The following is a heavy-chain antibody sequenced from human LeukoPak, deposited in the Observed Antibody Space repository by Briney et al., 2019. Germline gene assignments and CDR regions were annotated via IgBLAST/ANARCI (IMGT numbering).Heavy chain of an antibody. CDR1: GFSVSDSF. J-gene: IGHJ6*02. CDR2: IYNNGDT. D-gene: IGHD1-14*01. Sequence: GGSLRLSCAASGFSVSDSFMTWVRQAPGKGLEWVSMIYNNGDTYFADSVKGRFTISRDSSENTLYLQTDSLRDEDTATYFCARHNPVNYDLDVWGQGTTVIVSS. V-gene: IGHV3-53*01. CDR3: ARHNPVNYDLDV.